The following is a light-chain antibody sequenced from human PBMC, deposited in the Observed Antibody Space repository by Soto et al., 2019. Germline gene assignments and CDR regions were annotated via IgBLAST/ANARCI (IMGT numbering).Light chain of an antibody. V-gene: IGKV3-11*01. Sequence: EVVLTQSPATLSLSPGERATLSCRASQSVSNFLAWYQQKPGQAPRLLIYDASNRATGIPARFSGSGSGTDFTLTISRLEHQDFEVYYCQQRGNWPPFTFGPGTKVDIK. CDR2: DAS. CDR3: QQRGNWPPFT. J-gene: IGKJ3*01. CDR1: QSVSNF.